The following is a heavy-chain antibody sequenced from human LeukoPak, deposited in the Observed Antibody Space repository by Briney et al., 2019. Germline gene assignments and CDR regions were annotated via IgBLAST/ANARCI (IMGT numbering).Heavy chain of an antibody. CDR2: ISSSSSTI. CDR3: ARDTDIVATVTFFDY. J-gene: IGHJ4*02. CDR1: GFTFSSYS. D-gene: IGHD5-12*01. Sequence: GGSLRLSCAASGFTFSSYSMNWVRQAPGKGLEWVSYISSSSSTIYYADSVKGRFTISRDNAKNSLYLQMNSLRAEDTAVYYCARDTDIVATVTFFDYWGQGTLVTVSS. V-gene: IGHV3-48*04.